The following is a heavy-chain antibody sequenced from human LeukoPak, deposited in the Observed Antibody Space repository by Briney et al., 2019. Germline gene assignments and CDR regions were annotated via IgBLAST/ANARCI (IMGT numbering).Heavy chain of an antibody. CDR3: ARGGYRWSSAYFDY. D-gene: IGHD3-22*01. CDR1: GYSISSGYY. V-gene: IGHV4-38-2*02. Sequence: SETLSLTCTVSGYSISSGYYWGWIRQPPGKGLEWIGSIYHSGSTYYNPSLKSRVTISVDTSKNQFSLKLSSVTAADTTVYYCARGGYRWSSAYFDYWGQGTLVTVSS. J-gene: IGHJ4*02. CDR2: IYHSGST.